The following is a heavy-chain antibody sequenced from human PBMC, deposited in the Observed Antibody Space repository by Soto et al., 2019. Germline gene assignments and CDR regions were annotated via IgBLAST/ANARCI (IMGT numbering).Heavy chain of an antibody. J-gene: IGHJ4*02. Sequence: SETPSLTCTVSGGSICSYYWSWIRQPPGKGLEWIGYIYYSGSTNYNPSLKSRVTISVDTSKNQFSLKLSSVTAADTAVYYCARGGSAHYDFWSGYYILGYWGQGTLVTVSS. CDR3: ARGGSAHYDFWSGYYILGY. CDR1: GGSICSYY. D-gene: IGHD3-3*01. V-gene: IGHV4-59*01. CDR2: IYYSGST.